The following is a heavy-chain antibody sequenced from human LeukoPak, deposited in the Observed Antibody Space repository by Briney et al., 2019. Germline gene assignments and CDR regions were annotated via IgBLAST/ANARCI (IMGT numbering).Heavy chain of an antibody. CDR3: ARDLDSGSYLDY. CDR2: IIPIFGTA. D-gene: IGHD1-26*01. CDR1: GGTFSSYA. J-gene: IGHJ4*02. V-gene: IGHV1-69*13. Sequence: SVKVSCKASGGTFSSYAISWVRQAPGQGLEWMGGIIPIFGTANYAQEFQGRVTITADESTSTAYMELSGLRSEDTAVYYCARDLDSGSYLDYWGQGTLVTVSS.